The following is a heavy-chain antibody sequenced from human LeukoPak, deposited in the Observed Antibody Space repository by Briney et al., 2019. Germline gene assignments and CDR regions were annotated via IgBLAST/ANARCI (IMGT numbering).Heavy chain of an antibody. V-gene: IGHV1-69*04. CDR1: GGTFSSYT. CDR3: ARDLSLAAAGRFDP. J-gene: IGHJ5*02. CDR2: IVPILGIA. D-gene: IGHD6-13*01. Sequence: GASVKVSCKASGGTFSSYTISWVRQAPGQGLEWMGRIVPILGIANYAQKFQGRVTITADKSTSTAYMELSSLRSEDTAVYYCARDLSLAAAGRFDPWGQGTLVTVSS.